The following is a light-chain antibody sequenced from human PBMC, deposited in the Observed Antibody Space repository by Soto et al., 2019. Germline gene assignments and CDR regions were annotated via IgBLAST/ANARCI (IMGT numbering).Light chain of an antibody. CDR1: SSNIGAGYD. Sequence: QSVLTQPPSVSGAPGQRVTISCTGSSSNIGAGYDVNWYQQLSGTLMYGNSNRPSGVPDRFSGSKSGTSASLAISGLQAEDEADYYCQSYDSSLSGYVFGTGTKVTVL. V-gene: IGLV1-40*01. J-gene: IGLJ1*01. CDR2: GNS. CDR3: QSYDSSLSGYV.